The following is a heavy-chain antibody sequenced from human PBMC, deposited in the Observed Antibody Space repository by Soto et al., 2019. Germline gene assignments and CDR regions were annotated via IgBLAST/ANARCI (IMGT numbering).Heavy chain of an antibody. CDR3: ARLTIASATIAY. J-gene: IGHJ4*02. D-gene: IGHD6-13*01. Sequence: SETLSLTCTVSGGSINNIAYYWGWIRQPPGKGLEWIGSTSYSGTTFSNPSLKSRVTVPADTSKNQFSLKLTSVTAADTAVYYCARLTIASATIAYWGQGTLVTVSS. CDR2: TSYSGTT. V-gene: IGHV4-39*01. CDR1: GGSINNIAYY.